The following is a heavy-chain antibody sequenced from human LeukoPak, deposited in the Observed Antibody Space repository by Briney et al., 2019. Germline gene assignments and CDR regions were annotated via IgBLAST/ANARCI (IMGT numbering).Heavy chain of an antibody. Sequence: PGGSLRLSCVASGFTFSSYAMSWVRQAPGKGLEWVSAISGSGGSTYYADSVKGRFTISRDNSKNTLYLQMNSLRAEDTAVYYCAKGRGVRGVMIFDYWGQGTLVTVSS. J-gene: IGHJ4*02. CDR1: GFTFSSYA. V-gene: IGHV3-23*01. D-gene: IGHD3-10*01. CDR2: ISGSGGST. CDR3: AKGRGVRGVMIFDY.